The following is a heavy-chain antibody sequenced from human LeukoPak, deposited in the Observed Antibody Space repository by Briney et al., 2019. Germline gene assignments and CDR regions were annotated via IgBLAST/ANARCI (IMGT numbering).Heavy chain of an antibody. CDR3: AREYSSSWYVSHYYYYYMDV. Sequence: ASVKVSCKASGYTFTSYAMNWVRQAPGQGLEWMGWINTNTGNPTYAQGFTGRFVFSLDTSVSTAYLQISSLKAEDTAVYYCAREYSSSWYVSHYYYYYMDVWGKGTTVTVSS. D-gene: IGHD6-13*01. CDR1: GYTFTSYA. V-gene: IGHV7-4-1*02. CDR2: INTNTGNP. J-gene: IGHJ6*03.